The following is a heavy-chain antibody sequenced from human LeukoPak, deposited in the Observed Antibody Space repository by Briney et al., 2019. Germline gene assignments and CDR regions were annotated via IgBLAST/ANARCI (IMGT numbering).Heavy chain of an antibody. CDR2: INPSGST. Sequence: PSETLSLTCTVSAGSISHYYWSFLRQPAGKGLEWVGRINPSGSTNYNPSLKSRVTISIDKSMNQFSLRLSSVTAADTAVYFCARETYSRGHGYWGQGTLVTVSS. CDR1: AGSISHYY. J-gene: IGHJ4*02. V-gene: IGHV4-4*07. CDR3: ARETYSRGHGY. D-gene: IGHD6-19*01.